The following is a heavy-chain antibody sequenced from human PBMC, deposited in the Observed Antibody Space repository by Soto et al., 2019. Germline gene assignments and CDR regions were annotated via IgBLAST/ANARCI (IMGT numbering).Heavy chain of an antibody. CDR2: IDPSDSYT. J-gene: IGHJ6*02. Sequence: GESLKISCKGSGYSFTSYWISWVRQMPGKGLEWIGRIDPSDSYTNYSPSFQGHVTISADKSISTAYLQWSSLKASDTAMYYCARPHYDFWSGYADYYYGMDVWGQGTTVTVSS. CDR1: GYSFTSYW. D-gene: IGHD3-3*01. V-gene: IGHV5-10-1*01. CDR3: ARPHYDFWSGYADYYYGMDV.